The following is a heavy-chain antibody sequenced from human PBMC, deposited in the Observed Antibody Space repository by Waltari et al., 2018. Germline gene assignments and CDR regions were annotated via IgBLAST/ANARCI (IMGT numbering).Heavy chain of an antibody. CDR1: GFTFSGNA. CDR2: IGMDLNT. CDR3: VKDIFRWAFDI. V-gene: IGHV3-23*01. Sequence: EVELLESGGGLVQPGGSLRLSCTTSGFTFSGNAMGWVRQAPGKGMECWSVIGMDLNTHYADSVKGRFTISRDNSKNTLYLQMNSLRAEDTALYYCVKDIFRWAFDIWGQGTMVTVSS. D-gene: IGHD3-9*01. J-gene: IGHJ3*02.